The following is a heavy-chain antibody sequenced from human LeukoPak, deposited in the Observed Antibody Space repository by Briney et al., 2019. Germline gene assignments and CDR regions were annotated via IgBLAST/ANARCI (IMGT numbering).Heavy chain of an antibody. D-gene: IGHD3-10*01. V-gene: IGHV3-73*01. CDR3: TRKEDYYASGNAFDI. CDR2: IRVKANTYAT. J-gene: IGHJ3*02. Sequence: GGSLRLSCAASGFTFSGSAMHWVRQASGKGLEWVGRIRVKANTYATAYGESVKGRFTISRDDSKNTAYLQMNSLKTEDTAVYYCTRKEDYYASGNAFDIWGQGTMVTVSS. CDR1: GFTFSGSA.